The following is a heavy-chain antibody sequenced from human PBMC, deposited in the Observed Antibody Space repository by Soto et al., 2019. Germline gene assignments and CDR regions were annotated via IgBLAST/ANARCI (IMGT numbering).Heavy chain of an antibody. V-gene: IGHV4-4*07. CDR2: FSLSGTT. CDR3: ARGMTPPGAPAWYYFDS. CDR1: GASIAGSSC. D-gene: IGHD2-8*02. Sequence: SETLSLTCSVSGASIAGSSCWSWIRQPAGKGLEWIGRFSLSGTTNYSPSLRSRVTMSADVSKNQFSLRLTSVTAADTALYYCARGMTPPGAPAWYYFDSWGQGTPVTVSS. J-gene: IGHJ4*02.